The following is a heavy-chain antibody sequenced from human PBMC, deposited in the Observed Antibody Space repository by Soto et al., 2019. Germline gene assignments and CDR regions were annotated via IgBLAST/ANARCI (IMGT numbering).Heavy chain of an antibody. CDR3: ARDRGYCTNGVCYHNWFDP. V-gene: IGHV1-69*04. CDR2: IIPILDIA. Sequence: ASVKVSCKASGGTFSNYTISWVRQAPGQGLEWMGRIIPILDIANYAQRFQGRVTITADKSTSTAYMELSSLKSEDTAVYYCARDRGYCTNGVCYHNWFDPWGQGTLVTVSS. D-gene: IGHD2-8*01. J-gene: IGHJ5*02. CDR1: GGTFSNYT.